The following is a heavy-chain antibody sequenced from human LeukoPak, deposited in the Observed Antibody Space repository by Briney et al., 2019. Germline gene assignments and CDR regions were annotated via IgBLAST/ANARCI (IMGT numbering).Heavy chain of an antibody. V-gene: IGHV4-34*01. J-gene: IGHJ4*02. D-gene: IGHD1-14*01. CDR1: GGSFSSHY. Sequence: PSETLSLTCTVYGGSFSSHYWAWIRQPPGRGLEWIGEINPAGGTNYNPSLKSRVTMSIDTSKNHLSLKLSSVTAADTAVYYCVTRTDWGQGTLVTVSS. CDR3: VTRTD. CDR2: INPAGGT.